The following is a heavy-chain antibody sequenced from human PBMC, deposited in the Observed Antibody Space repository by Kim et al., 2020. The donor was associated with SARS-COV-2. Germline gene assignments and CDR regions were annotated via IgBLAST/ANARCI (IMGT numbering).Heavy chain of an antibody. J-gene: IGHJ6*01. CDR1: GFTFSSYA. Sequence: GGSLRLSCAASGFTFSSYAMHWVRQAPGKGLEWVAVISYDGSNKYYADSVKGRFTISRDNSKNTLYLQMNSLKAEDTAVYYCAKDYGDYDSNQGYGMDV. V-gene: IGHV3-30-3*01. D-gene: IGHD4-17*01. CDR2: ISYDGSNK. CDR3: AKDYGDYDSNQGYGMDV.